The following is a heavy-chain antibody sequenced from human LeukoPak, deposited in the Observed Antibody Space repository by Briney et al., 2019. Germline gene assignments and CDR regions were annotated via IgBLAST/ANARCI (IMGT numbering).Heavy chain of an antibody. V-gene: IGHV3-23*01. CDR1: GFTFDDYW. CDR3: AKSQRAAGTFYDY. J-gene: IGHJ4*02. D-gene: IGHD6-13*01. CDR2: ISGSGGST. Sequence: PGGSLRLSCGASGFTFDDYWMSWVRQAPGKGLEWVSAISGSGGSTYYADSVKGRFTISRDNSKNTLYLQMNSLRAEDTAVYYCAKSQRAAGTFYDYWGQGTLVTVSS.